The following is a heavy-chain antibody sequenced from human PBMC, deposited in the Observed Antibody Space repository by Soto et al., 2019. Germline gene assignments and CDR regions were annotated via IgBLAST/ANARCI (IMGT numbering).Heavy chain of an antibody. Sequence: GESLKISCAASGFTVSSNYMSWVRQAPGKGLEWVSVIYSGGSTYYADSVKGRFTISRHNSKNTLYLQMNSLRAEDTAVYYCARALQYYYYGMDVWGQGTTVTVSS. V-gene: IGHV3-53*04. CDR3: ARALQYYYYGMDV. D-gene: IGHD4-4*01. CDR2: IYSGGST. J-gene: IGHJ6*02. CDR1: GFTVSSNY.